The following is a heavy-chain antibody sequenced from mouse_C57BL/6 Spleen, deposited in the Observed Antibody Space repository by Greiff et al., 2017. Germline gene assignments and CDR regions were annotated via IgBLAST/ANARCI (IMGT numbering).Heavy chain of an antibody. Sequence: QVQLQQPGAELVKPGASVKLSCKASGYTFTSYWMHWVKQRPGQGLEWIGMIHPNSGSTNYNEKFKSKATLTVDKSSSTAYMQLSSLTSEDSAVYYCARGTYITTVVAPGYFDVWGTGTTVTVSS. V-gene: IGHV1-64*01. J-gene: IGHJ1*03. D-gene: IGHD1-1*01. CDR1: GYTFTSYW. CDR2: IHPNSGST. CDR3: ARGTYITTVVAPGYFDV.